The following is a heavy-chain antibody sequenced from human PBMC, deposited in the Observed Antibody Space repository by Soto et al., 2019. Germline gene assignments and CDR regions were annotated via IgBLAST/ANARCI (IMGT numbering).Heavy chain of an antibody. D-gene: IGHD3-10*01. CDR2: IYYSGST. V-gene: IGHV4-59*08. Sequence: QVQLQESGPGLVKPSETLSRTCNVSGGSIDTYYWSWIRQPPGKGLEWIGYIYYSGSTNYNPSLQSRLTISVDTSKNQFSMKLNSVTAADTAVYYCARGSANLHFWGQGTLVTVSS. CDR1: GGSIDTYY. J-gene: IGHJ4*02. CDR3: ARGSANLHF.